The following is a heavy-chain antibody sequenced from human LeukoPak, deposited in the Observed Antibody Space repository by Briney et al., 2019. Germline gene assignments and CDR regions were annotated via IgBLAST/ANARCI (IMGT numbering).Heavy chain of an antibody. CDR2: ISGSSSYI. CDR1: GFTFSSYW. Sequence: PGGSLRLSCAASGFTFSSYWMSWVRQAPGKGLEWVSSISGSSSYIYYADSVKGRFTISRHNAKNSLYLQMNSLRAEDTAVYYCARVSAGVIGMKDVFDIWGQGTMVTVSS. J-gene: IGHJ3*02. CDR3: ARVSAGVIGMKDVFDI. D-gene: IGHD3-16*02. V-gene: IGHV3-21*01.